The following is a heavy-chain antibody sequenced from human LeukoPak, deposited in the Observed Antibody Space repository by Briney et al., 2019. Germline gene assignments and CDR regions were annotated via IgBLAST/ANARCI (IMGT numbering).Heavy chain of an antibody. J-gene: IGHJ5*02. Sequence: GGSLRLSCAASGFTFSSYSMNWVRQAPGKGLEWVSYISSSSSTIYYADSVKGRFTISRDNAKNSLYLQMNSLRAEDTAVYYCARDRYSSSSVWFDPWGQGTLVTVSS. CDR3: ARDRYSSSSVWFDP. CDR2: ISSSSSTI. CDR1: GFTFSSYS. D-gene: IGHD6-6*01. V-gene: IGHV3-48*04.